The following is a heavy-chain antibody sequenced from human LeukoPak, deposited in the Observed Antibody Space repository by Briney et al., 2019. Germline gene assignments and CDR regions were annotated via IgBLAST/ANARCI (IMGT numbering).Heavy chain of an antibody. CDR1: GFTFSSYW. Sequence: PGGSLRLSCAASGFTFSSYWMYWVRQAPGKGLVWVSVINSDGSITSYADSVKGRFTISRDNAKNTLYLQMNSLRAEDTAGYYCARGLGGSSGCFGYWGQGTLVTVSS. V-gene: IGHV3-74*01. CDR2: INSDGSIT. J-gene: IGHJ4*02. D-gene: IGHD6-19*01. CDR3: ARGLGGSSGCFGY.